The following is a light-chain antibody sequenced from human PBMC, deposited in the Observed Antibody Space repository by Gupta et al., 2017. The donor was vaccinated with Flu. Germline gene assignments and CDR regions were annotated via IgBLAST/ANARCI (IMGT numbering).Light chain of an antibody. Sequence: GQAIAISCTGTNSDIGAYNYVPWYPQPPPKALILMIYEVSTRPPGGSTRSSGATSGTTATLTIYGLQAEDEYYYSCGSYGAVWVFGGGTKVTVL. CDR2: EVS. CDR1: NSDIGAYNY. V-gene: IGLV2-14*01. CDR3: GSYGAVWV. J-gene: IGLJ3*02.